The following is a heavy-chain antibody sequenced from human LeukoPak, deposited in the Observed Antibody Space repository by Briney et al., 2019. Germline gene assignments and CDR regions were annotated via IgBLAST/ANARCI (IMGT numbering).Heavy chain of an antibody. D-gene: IGHD6-13*01. CDR2: INPYSGDT. Sequence: ASVKVSCKASGYTFTGYHIHWVRQAPGQGLEWMGRINPYSGDTNFAQKFQGRVTMTRDTSITTAYMDLSRLTPDDTAAYFCARDQGSLTRSWYTGYWGQGTQVTVSS. J-gene: IGHJ4*02. CDR1: GYTFTGYH. V-gene: IGHV1-2*06. CDR3: ARDQGSLTRSWYTGY.